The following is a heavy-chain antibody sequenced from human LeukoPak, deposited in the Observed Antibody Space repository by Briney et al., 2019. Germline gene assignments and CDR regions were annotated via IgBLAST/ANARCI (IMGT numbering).Heavy chain of an antibody. D-gene: IGHD6-19*01. CDR2: VSDTDRT. Sequence: GGSLRLSCAASGFTFSSYAMSWVRQAPGKGLEWVSTVSDTDRTYYADSVKGRFTISRDNSENTLFLQMNSLRAEDTAMYYCSKDHGDYSSGWNPLFDYWGQGTLVTVSS. CDR1: GFTFSSYA. CDR3: SKDHGDYSSGWNPLFDY. V-gene: IGHV3-23*01. J-gene: IGHJ4*02.